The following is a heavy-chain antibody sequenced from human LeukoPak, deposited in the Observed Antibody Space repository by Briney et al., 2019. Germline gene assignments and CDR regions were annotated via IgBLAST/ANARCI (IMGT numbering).Heavy chain of an antibody. J-gene: IGHJ6*04. CDR1: GYTFTNYY. Sequence: ASVKVSCTASGYTFTNYYIHWGRQAPGQGLEGMGIINPSGGSTDYARKFEGRVTITRDMSTSTVYMELSSLRTEDTAVYYCAGVRYDFWSGLSGIDVWGKGTTVTVSS. CDR2: INPSGGST. D-gene: IGHD3-3*01. CDR3: AGVRYDFWSGLSGIDV. V-gene: IGHV1-46*01.